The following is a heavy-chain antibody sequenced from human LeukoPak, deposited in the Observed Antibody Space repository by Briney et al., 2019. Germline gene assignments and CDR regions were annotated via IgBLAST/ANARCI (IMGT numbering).Heavy chain of an antibody. CDR1: GYTFTSYY. V-gene: IGHV1-46*01. Sequence: ASVKVSCKASGYTFTSYYMHWVRQAPGQGLVWMGIINPSGGSTSYAQKFQGRVTMTRDTSTSTVYMELSSLRSEDTAVYYCARQHTVTTGFDIWGQGTMVTVSS. J-gene: IGHJ3*02. CDR2: INPSGGST. D-gene: IGHD4-17*01. CDR3: ARQHTVTTGFDI.